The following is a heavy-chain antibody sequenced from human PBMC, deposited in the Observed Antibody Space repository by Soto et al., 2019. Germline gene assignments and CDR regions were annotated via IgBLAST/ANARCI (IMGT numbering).Heavy chain of an antibody. CDR1: GFTFSSHD. CDR3: ARDQLSADGSWFLDL. Sequence: EVQLVESGGGLVQPGGSLRLSCVASGFTFSSHDMHWVRQVPGKGLEWVSGTGTAGDTYYPGSVKGRFIVSKEDTKNSLCLQMNNMRAEDTAVYYCARDQLSADGSWFLDLWGRGTLVTVSS. J-gene: IGHJ2*01. D-gene: IGHD6-6*01. CDR2: TGTAGDT. V-gene: IGHV3-13*01.